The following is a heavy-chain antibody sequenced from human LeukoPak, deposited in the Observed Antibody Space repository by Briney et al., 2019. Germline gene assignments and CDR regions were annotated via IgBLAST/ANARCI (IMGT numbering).Heavy chain of an antibody. CDR2: ISAGSSSI. V-gene: IGHV3-23*01. CDR1: GFTFSDYV. CDR3: AKGGYSDFKVVY. D-gene: IGHD4-11*01. Sequence: PGGSLRLSCAASGFTFSDYVMSWVRQAPGKGLEWVSAISAGSSSIFYADSVKGRFTISRDNSKNTLYLQMNSLRAEDTAVYYCAKGGYSDFKVVYWGQGTLVTVSS. J-gene: IGHJ4*02.